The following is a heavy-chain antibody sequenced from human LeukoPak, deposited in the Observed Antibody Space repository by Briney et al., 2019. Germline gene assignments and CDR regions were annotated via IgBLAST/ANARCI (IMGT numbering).Heavy chain of an antibody. J-gene: IGHJ6*03. D-gene: IGHD6-19*01. CDR3: ARGYSTGAKRFDLYYYMDV. CDR1: GGSMSSYL. CDR2: VSYSGTT. Sequence: SETLSLTCSVSGGSMSSYLWSWIRQPPGKGLEWIGYVSYSGTTNSNPSLKSRVTISVDTSRSQFSLKLASVTAADTAVYYCARGYSTGAKRFDLYYYMDVWGKGTTVTVSS. V-gene: IGHV4-59*01.